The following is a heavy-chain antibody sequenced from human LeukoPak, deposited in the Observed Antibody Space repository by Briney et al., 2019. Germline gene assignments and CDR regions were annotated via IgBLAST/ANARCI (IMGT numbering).Heavy chain of an antibody. J-gene: IGHJ5*02. D-gene: IGHD7-27*01. CDR3: ARGPWAWFDP. CDR1: GGSMRAYY. V-gene: IGHV4-59*01. CDR2: IYYDGTT. Sequence: SETLSLTCTVSGGSMRAYYWSWMWQPPGKGLEWIGYIYYDGTTNYNPSLKSRVTISLDTSKNQFSLNLRSVTAADTAVYYCARGPWAWFDPWGQGTLVTVSS.